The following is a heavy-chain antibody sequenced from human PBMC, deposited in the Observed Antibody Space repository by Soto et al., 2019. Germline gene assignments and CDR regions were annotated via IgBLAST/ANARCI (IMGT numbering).Heavy chain of an antibody. CDR2: INHSGST. CDR1: GGSFSGYY. J-gene: IGHJ4*02. V-gene: IGHV4-34*01. CDR3: ARKNYFDY. Sequence: SETLSLTCAVYGGSFSGYYWSWIRQPPGKGLEWIGEINHSGSTNYNPSLKSRVTISVDTSKNQFSLKLSSVTAADTAVYYCARKNYFDYWGQGTLVTVSS.